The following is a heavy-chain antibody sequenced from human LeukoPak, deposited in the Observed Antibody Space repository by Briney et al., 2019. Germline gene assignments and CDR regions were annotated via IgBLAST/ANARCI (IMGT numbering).Heavy chain of an antibody. CDR1: GFTFSSYW. CDR2: INSDGSST. V-gene: IGHV3-74*01. J-gene: IGHJ6*03. Sequence: GGSLRLSCAASGFTFSSYWMHWVRQAPGKGLVWVSRINSDGSSTSYADSVKGRFTISRDNAKNTLYLQMNSLRAEDTAVYYCARVGVNSYYYYMDVWGKGTTVTISS. D-gene: IGHD3-16*01. CDR3: ARVGVNSYYYYMDV.